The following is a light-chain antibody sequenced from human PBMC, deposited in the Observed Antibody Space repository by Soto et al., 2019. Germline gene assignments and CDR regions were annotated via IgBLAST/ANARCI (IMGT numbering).Light chain of an antibody. CDR3: QQYNSYRT. CDR1: QSISSW. Sequence: DIQMTQSPSTLSASVGDRVTITCRTSQSISSWLAWYQQKPGKAPKLLIYKASSLESGVPSRFSGSGSGTEFTINISRLQPDDFATYYCQQYNSYRTFGQGTKVEIK. CDR2: KAS. J-gene: IGKJ1*01. V-gene: IGKV1-5*03.